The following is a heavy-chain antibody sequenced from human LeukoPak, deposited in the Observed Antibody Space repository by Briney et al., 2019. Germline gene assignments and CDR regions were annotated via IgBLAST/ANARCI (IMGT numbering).Heavy chain of an antibody. CDR3: AGSPGGSSSLWFDP. D-gene: IGHD6-6*01. J-gene: IGHJ5*02. V-gene: IGHV4-4*09. CDR1: GGSISSYY. Sequence: SETLSLTCTASGGSISSYYWSWIRQPPGKGLEWIGYIYTSGSTNYNPSLKSRVTISVDTSKNQFSLKLSSVTAADTAVYYCAGSPGGSSSLWFDPWGQGTLVTVSS. CDR2: IYTSGST.